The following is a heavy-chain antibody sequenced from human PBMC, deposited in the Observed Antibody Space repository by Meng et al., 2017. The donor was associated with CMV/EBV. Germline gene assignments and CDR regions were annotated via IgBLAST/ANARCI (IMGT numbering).Heavy chain of an antibody. CDR1: GFTFSSYA. V-gene: IGHV3-23*01. CDR2: ISGSGGST. Sequence: AGFTFSSYAMSWVRQAPGKGLEWVSAISGSGGSTYYADSVKGRFTISRHNSKNTLYLQMNSLRAEDTAVYYCAKDLGIVGAYYFDYWGQGTLVTVSS. CDR3: AKDLGIVGAYYFDY. D-gene: IGHD1-26*01. J-gene: IGHJ4*02.